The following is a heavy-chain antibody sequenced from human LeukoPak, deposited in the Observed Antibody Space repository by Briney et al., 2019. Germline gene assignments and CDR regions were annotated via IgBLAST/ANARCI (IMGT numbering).Heavy chain of an antibody. V-gene: IGHV3-23*01. CDR1: GFIFSNYA. CDR2: IKGNGFDT. Sequence: GGSLRLSCAGSGFIFSNYAMSWVRQAPGKGLEWVSGIKGNGFDTYYADSVKGRFTVSRDNSKDTLSLQMNSLSAEDTAVYYCAKDTGPLMITFGGVVISYFDYWGQGALVTVSS. J-gene: IGHJ4*02. D-gene: IGHD3-16*01. CDR3: AKDTGPLMITFGGVVISYFDY.